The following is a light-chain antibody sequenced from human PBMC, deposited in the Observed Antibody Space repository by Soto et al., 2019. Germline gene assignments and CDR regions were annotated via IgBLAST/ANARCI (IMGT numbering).Light chain of an antibody. J-gene: IGKJ4*01. V-gene: IGKV3-11*01. CDR3: QQRKHWPPLT. CDR1: QSVEKY. Sequence: EVVLTQSPATLSLSPGERAILSCRASQSVEKYLAWYQQKPGQAPRLLIYDTSNMATGIPARFSGSGSETDFTLTISSLEPEDFAVYYCQQRKHWPPLTFGGGTKVEIK. CDR2: DTS.